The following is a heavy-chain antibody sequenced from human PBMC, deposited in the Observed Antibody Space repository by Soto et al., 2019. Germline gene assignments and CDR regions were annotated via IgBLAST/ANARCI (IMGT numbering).Heavy chain of an antibody. Sequence: QVQLVQSGAEVKKPGASVKVSCKASGYTFTSYDINWVRQATGQGLEWMGWMNPNSGNTGYAQKFHGRVTMTRNTSIITAYMELSSLRSEDTAVYYCARRAMAMTDAFDIWGQGTMVTVSS. CDR2: MNPNSGNT. V-gene: IGHV1-8*01. D-gene: IGHD5-18*01. CDR3: ARRAMAMTDAFDI. CDR1: GYTFTSYD. J-gene: IGHJ3*02.